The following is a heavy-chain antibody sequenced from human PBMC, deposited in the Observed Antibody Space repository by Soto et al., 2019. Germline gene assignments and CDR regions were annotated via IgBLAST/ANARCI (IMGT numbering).Heavy chain of an antibody. D-gene: IGHD2-21*01. CDR3: ASEGEDFRGYCYYGMDL. Sequence: QVQLVQSGAEVKKPGASVKVSCKASGYTFTSYGIRWVRQAPGQGLEWLGWIRAYNGNTNHAQKLQGRVTITTDTSMSTAYMERRRLRSDVTAVCYCASEGEDFRGYCYYGMDLWGQGTTVTVSS. CDR1: GYTFTSYG. J-gene: IGHJ6*02. V-gene: IGHV1-18*04. CDR2: IRAYNGNT.